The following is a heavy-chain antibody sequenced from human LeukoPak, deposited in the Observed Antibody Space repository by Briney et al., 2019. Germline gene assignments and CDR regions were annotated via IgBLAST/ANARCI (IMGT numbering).Heavy chain of an antibody. J-gene: IGHJ4*02. CDR1: GGSISSGSYY. CDR2: IYASGGT. V-gene: IGHV4-61*02. Sequence: SQTLSLTCTVSGGSISSGSYYWSWIRQPAGKGLEWIGRIYASGGTNYNPSLKSRVTISVDTSKNQLSLKLSSVTAADTAVYYCAGAPAGSLEWLSPFDYWGQGTLVTVSS. D-gene: IGHD3-3*01. CDR3: AGAPAGSLEWLSPFDY.